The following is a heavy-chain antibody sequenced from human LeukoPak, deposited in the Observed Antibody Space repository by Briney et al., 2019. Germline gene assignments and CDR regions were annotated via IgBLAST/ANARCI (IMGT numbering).Heavy chain of an antibody. D-gene: IGHD6-19*01. CDR1: GYTFTGYY. CDR3: ASQIAVAGTSPGLFDY. Sequence: ASVKVSCKASGYTFTGYYMHWVRQAPGQGLEWMGIINPSGGSTSYAQKFQGRVTMTRDTSTSTVYMELSSLRSEDTAVYYCASQIAVAGTSPGLFDYWGQGTLVTVSS. V-gene: IGHV1-46*01. CDR2: INPSGGST. J-gene: IGHJ4*02.